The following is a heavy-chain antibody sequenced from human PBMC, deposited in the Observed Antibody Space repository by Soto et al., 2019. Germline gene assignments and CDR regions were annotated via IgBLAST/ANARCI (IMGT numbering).Heavy chain of an antibody. CDR3: TREASSWGFAFDL. D-gene: IGHD3-16*01. J-gene: IGHJ3*01. CDR1: GFTFSHYA. Sequence: EVQLLESGGGLVQPGGSLRLSCAASGFTFSHYAMSWVRQAPGKGLQWVSTIFGSGATTHYADSVKGRFGISRDNSNNMLFLEMNSLKDEDTAVYYCTREASSWGFAFDLRGQGTRVAVSS. V-gene: IGHV3-23*01. CDR2: IFGSGATT.